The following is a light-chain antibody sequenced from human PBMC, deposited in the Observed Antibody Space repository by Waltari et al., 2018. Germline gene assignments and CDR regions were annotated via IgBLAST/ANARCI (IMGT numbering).Light chain of an antibody. CDR1: SSAVGTYNL. CDR2: EDI. Sequence: QSALTQPASVSGSPGQTITISCPGTSSAVGTYNLVSWYQQHPGKAPTLMIYEDIKRPSGVSHRFSGSKSGNTASLTISGLQAEDEADYYCCSYAPTNSYVFGTGTKVTVL. V-gene: IGLV2-23*01. J-gene: IGLJ1*01. CDR3: CSYAPTNSYV.